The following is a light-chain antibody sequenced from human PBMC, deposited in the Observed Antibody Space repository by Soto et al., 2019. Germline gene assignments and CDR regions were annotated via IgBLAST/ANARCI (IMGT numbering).Light chain of an antibody. Sequence: QSVLTQPPSASGTPGQRVTISCSGSSSNIGRNTVNWYQQFPGTAPKLLIYGNNQRPSGVPDRSYGSKSGTSASLAISGLQAEDEADYYCAAWVDSRGAPVFGGGTKLTVL. CDR3: AAWVDSRGAPV. CDR1: SSNIGRNT. V-gene: IGLV1-44*01. J-gene: IGLJ3*02. CDR2: GNN.